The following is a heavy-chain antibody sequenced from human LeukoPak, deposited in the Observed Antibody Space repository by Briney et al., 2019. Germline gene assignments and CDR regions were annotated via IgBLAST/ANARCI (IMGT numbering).Heavy chain of an antibody. CDR2: INSDGSST. CDR1: GFTFSSYW. J-gene: IGHJ6*02. CDR3: ARDLLVGANNYYYYGMDV. D-gene: IGHD1-26*01. Sequence: GGSLTLSCAASGFTFSSYWMHWVRQAPGKGRVWVSRINSDGSSTSYADSVKGRFTISRENAKNTLYLKMNSLRAEDTPVYYCARDLLVGANNYYYYGMDVWGQGTTVTVSS. V-gene: IGHV3-74*01.